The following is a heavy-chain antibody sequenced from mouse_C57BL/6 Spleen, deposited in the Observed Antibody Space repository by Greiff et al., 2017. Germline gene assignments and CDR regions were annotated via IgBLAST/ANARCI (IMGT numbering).Heavy chain of an antibody. D-gene: IGHD1-1*01. Sequence: QVQLQQSGPELVKPGASVKISCKASGYAFSSSWMNWVKQRPGKGLEWIGRIYPGDGDTNYNGKFKGKATLTADKSSSTAYMQLSSLTSEDSAVYLCARGGSSEYYFDYWGQGTTLTVSS. CDR1: GYAFSSSW. J-gene: IGHJ2*01. CDR2: IYPGDGDT. CDR3: ARGGSSEYYFDY. V-gene: IGHV1-82*01.